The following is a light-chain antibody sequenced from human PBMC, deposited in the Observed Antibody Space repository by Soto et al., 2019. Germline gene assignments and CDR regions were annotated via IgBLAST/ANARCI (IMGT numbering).Light chain of an antibody. V-gene: IGLV2-11*01. CDR2: DVN. CDR3: CSYTGSYTLM. CDR1: SSDVGGYTY. J-gene: IGLJ3*02. Sequence: QSALTQPRSVSGSPGQSVTISCTGTSSDVGGYTYVSWYQQHPGKVPKLMIYDVNKRPSGVPDRFSGSKSGNTASLTISGLQAEDEADYYCCSYTGSYTLMFGGGTKLTVL.